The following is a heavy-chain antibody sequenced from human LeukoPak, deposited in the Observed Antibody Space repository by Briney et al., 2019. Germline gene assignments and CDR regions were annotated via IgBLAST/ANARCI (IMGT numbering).Heavy chain of an antibody. CDR3: ARDTYDSSGYSYGIY. V-gene: IGHV3-33*01. D-gene: IGHD3-22*01. CDR2: IWYDGSKK. J-gene: IGHJ4*02. Sequence: GGSLRLSCAASGFTFSSYGMHWVRQAPGKGLEWVADIWYDGSKKYYADSVKGRFTIPRDNSKNTLYLQMNSLRAEDTAVYYRARDTYDSSGYSYGIYWGQGTLVTVSS. CDR1: GFTFSSYG.